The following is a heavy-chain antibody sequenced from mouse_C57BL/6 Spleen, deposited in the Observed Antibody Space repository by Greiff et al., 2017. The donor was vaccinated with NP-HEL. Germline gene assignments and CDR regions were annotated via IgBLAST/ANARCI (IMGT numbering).Heavy chain of an antibody. V-gene: IGHV2-2*01. J-gene: IGHJ3*01. CDR2: IWSGGST. CDR3: ARKGDYGNYGWFAY. Sequence: QVQLKQSGPGLVQPSQSLSITCTVSGFSLTSYGVHWVRQSPGKGLEWLGVIWSGGSTDYNAAFISRLSISKDNSKSQVFFKMNSLQADDTAIYYCARKGDYGNYGWFAYWGQGTLVTVSA. D-gene: IGHD2-1*01. CDR1: GFSLTSYG.